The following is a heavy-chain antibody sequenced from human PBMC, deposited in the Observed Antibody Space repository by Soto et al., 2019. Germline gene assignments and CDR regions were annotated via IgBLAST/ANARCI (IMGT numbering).Heavy chain of an antibody. CDR3: AHRGYMYGNWDHGYFDY. CDR1: GFSLTTSGVG. Sequence: SGPTLVNPTQTLALTCTFSGFSLTTSGVGVGWLRKTPGQALEWLAVIYWDDDKRYNPSLKNRLTITKDTSKNQVVLIMADMDPVDTATYFCAHRGYMYGNWDHGYFDYWGQGTLVTVSS. D-gene: IGHD5-18*01. J-gene: IGHJ4*02. V-gene: IGHV2-5*02. CDR2: IYWDDDK.